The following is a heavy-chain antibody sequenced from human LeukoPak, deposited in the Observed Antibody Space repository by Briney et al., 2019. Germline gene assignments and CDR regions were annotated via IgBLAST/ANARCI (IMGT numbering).Heavy chain of an antibody. CDR3: AKRRGLELLYYYYMDV. CDR1: GFTISSYS. J-gene: IGHJ6*03. D-gene: IGHD1-7*01. V-gene: IGHV3-21*04. CDR2: ISRSSSYI. Sequence: PGGSLRLSCAASGFTISSYSMNWVRQAPGKGLEWVSSISRSSSYIYYADSVKGRFTISRDNSKNTLFLQMNSLRAEDTAVYYCAKRRGLELLYYYYMDVWGKGTTVTVSS.